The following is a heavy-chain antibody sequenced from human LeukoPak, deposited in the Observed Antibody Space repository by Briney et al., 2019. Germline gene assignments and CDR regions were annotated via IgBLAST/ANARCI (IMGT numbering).Heavy chain of an antibody. CDR2: VFHSGST. CDR1: GGSISNSNW. D-gene: IGHD3-10*01. Sequence: KPSETLSLTCAVSGGSISNSNWWSWVRQPPGKGLEWIGEVFHSGSTNYNPSLKSRVTVSVDKSKNQFSLKLNSVTAADTAVYYCARDLYGSGARFDYWGQGTLVTVSS. CDR3: ARDLYGSGARFDY. J-gene: IGHJ4*02. V-gene: IGHV4-4*02.